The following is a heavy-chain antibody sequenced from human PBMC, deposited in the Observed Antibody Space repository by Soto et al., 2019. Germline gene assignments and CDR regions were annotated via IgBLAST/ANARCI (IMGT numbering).Heavy chain of an antibody. D-gene: IGHD5-12*01. Sequence: QLRLQESGSGVVRTSETLSLTCTVSGGSITHGGFSWSWIRQSPGKGLEWIGYIGHLENTYFHPTFKSRLTMSIDRSKNQFSLNLSSVTAADRAVYYCARGGGNDPFYSWGQGVLVSVSS. CDR2: IGHLENT. V-gene: IGHV4-30-2*06. J-gene: IGHJ4*02. CDR1: GGSITHGGFS. CDR3: ARGGGNDPFYS.